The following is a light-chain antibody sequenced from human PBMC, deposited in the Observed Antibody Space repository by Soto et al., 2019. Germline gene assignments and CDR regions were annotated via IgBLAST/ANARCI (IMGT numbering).Light chain of an antibody. CDR3: SSYSPSSTVV. CDR2: EVS. CDR1: SSHVGGYNF. V-gene: IGLV2-14*03. J-gene: IGLJ1*01. Sequence: ALAQPASLFGSPGQSITISCTGTSSHVGGYNFVSWYQQHPGKAPKLMIYEVSNRPSGVSNRFSGSKSGNTASLTISGLPPEDDADYYCSSYSPSSTVVFGTGTKVTVL.